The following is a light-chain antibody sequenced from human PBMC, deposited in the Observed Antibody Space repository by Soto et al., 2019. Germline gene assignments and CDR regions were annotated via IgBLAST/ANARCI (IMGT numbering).Light chain of an antibody. CDR3: QQFNNYPLT. Sequence: AIQLTQSPSSLSASVGDRVTITCRASQGIWRALAWYQQKPGKAPGLLIYDASSLETGVPSRFSGSGSGTDFTLTISSLQPEDFATYYCQQFNNYPLTFGGGTKVEIK. J-gene: IGKJ4*01. V-gene: IGKV1D-13*01. CDR1: QGIWRA. CDR2: DAS.